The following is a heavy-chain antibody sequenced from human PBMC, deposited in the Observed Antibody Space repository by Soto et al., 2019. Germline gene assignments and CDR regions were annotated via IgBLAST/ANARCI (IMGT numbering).Heavy chain of an antibody. D-gene: IGHD4-4*01. CDR1: GYSFTDYF. CDR3: ATDSDYSSSWAY. CDR2: INPKSGVT. J-gene: IGHJ4*02. Sequence: ASVKVSYKASGYSFTDYFMHWVRQAPGQGLEWMGWINPKSGVTDYAQRFQGRVTMTIDTSITTAYMDLSSLKSDDTAVYYCATDSDYSSSWAYWGQGTPVTV. V-gene: IGHV1-2*02.